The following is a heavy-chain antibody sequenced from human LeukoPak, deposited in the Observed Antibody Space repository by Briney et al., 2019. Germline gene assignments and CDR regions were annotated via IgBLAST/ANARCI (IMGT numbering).Heavy chain of an antibody. Sequence: SLRLSCAASGFTFDDYAMHWVRQAPGKGLEWVSGISWNSGSIGYADSVKGRFTISRDNAKNSLYLQMNSLRAEDTALYYCAKSKIAAAEYYFDYWGQGTLVTVSS. D-gene: IGHD6-13*01. CDR1: GFTFDDYA. J-gene: IGHJ4*02. CDR3: AKSKIAAAEYYFDY. V-gene: IGHV3-9*01. CDR2: ISWNSGSI.